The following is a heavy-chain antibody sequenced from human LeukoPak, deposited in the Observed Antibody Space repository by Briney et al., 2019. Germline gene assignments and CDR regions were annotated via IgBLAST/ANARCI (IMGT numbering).Heavy chain of an antibody. CDR3: ARGERWLLPPTDY. J-gene: IGHJ4*02. CDR1: GFSFSSYE. D-gene: IGHD5-24*01. CDR2: ISSSGSTK. Sequence: GGSLRLSCAASGFSFSSYEMNWVRQAPGKGLEWVSYISSSGSTKYYADSVKGRFTISRDNARNSLYLQMNSLRADDTAVYYYARGERWLLPPTDYWGQGTLVTVSS. V-gene: IGHV3-48*03.